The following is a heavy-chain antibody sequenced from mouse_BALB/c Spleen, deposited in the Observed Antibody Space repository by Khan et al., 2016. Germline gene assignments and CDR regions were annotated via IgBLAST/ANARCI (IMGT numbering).Heavy chain of an antibody. CDR2: INPSNGGT. V-gene: IGHV1S81*02. Sequence: QVQLQQSGAELVKPGASVKLSCKASGYTFTSYYMYWVKQRPGQGLEWIGGINPSNGGTNFNEKFKSKATLTVDKSSSTAYMQLSSRTSEDSAVYYCTRGVGSCLYWYFDVWGAGTTVTVSS. CDR1: GYTFTSYY. D-gene: IGHD1-1*01. CDR3: TRGVGSCLYWYFDV. J-gene: IGHJ1*01.